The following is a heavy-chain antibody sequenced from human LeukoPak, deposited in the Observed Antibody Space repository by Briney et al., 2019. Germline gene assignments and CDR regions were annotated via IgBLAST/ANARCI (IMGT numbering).Heavy chain of an antibody. J-gene: IGHJ4*02. CDR3: AREGLTAAINELDY. D-gene: IGHD2-2*01. CDR2: ISSSSSYI. Sequence: GGSLRLSCAASGFTFSSYSMNWVRQAPGKGLEWVSSISSSSSYIYYADSVKGRLTISRDNAKNSLYLQMNSLRAEDTAVYYCAREGLTAAINELDYWGQGTLVTVSS. V-gene: IGHV3-21*01. CDR1: GFTFSSYS.